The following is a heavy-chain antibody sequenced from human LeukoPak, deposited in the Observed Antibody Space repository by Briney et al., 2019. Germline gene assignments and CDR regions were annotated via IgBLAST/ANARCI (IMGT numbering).Heavy chain of an antibody. CDR3: ARGAYDSSGYSTVGDYFDY. CDR1: GFTFSSYS. V-gene: IGHV3-21*01. CDR2: ISSSSTYR. Sequence: GGSLRLSCAASGFTFSSYSMNWVRQAPGKGLEWVSCISSSSTYRYYADSVRGRFTISRDNAKNSLYLKMNSLRAEDTDVYYCARGAYDSSGYSTVGDYFDYWGQGTLVTVSS. J-gene: IGHJ4*02. D-gene: IGHD3-22*01.